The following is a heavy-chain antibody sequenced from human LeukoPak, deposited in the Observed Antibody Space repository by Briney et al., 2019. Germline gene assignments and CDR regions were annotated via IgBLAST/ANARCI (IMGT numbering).Heavy chain of an antibody. J-gene: IGHJ5*02. CDR3: ARDASYDFWSGSYNWFDP. D-gene: IGHD3-3*01. V-gene: IGHV3-11*01. CDR1: GFTFSDYY. Sequence: GGSLRLSCAASGFTFSDYYMSWIRQAPGKGLEWVSYISSSGSTIYYADSVKGRFTISRDNAKNSLYLQMNSLRAGDTAVYYCARDASYDFWSGSYNWFDPWGQGTLVTVSS. CDR2: ISSSGSTI.